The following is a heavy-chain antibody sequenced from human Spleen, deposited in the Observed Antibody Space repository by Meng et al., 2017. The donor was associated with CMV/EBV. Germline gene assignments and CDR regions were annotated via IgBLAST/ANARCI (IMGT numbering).Heavy chain of an antibody. CDR1: GGSISSRNW. CDR2: IYHSGIT. D-gene: IGHD3-10*01. CDR3: ARGLYYGSGSYYSY. J-gene: IGHJ4*02. Sequence: SETLSLTCAVSGGSISSRNWWTWVRQPPGKGLEWIGEIYHSGITNYSPSLKSRVTISIDKSKNQFSVKLSSVTAADTAVYYCARGLYYGSGSYYSYWGQGTLVTVSS. V-gene: IGHV4-4*02.